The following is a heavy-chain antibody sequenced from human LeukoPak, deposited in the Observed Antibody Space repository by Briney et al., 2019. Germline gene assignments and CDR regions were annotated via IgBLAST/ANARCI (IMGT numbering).Heavy chain of an antibody. Sequence: ASVKVSCKASGYTFTGYYMHWVRQAPGQGLEWMGWINPNSGGTNYAQKFQGRVTMTRDTSISTAYMELSRLRSDDTAVYYCARGPRITMIVVVPDYWGQGTLVTVS. CDR1: GYTFTGYY. D-gene: IGHD3-22*01. V-gene: IGHV1-2*02. CDR2: INPNSGGT. CDR3: ARGPRITMIVVVPDY. J-gene: IGHJ4*02.